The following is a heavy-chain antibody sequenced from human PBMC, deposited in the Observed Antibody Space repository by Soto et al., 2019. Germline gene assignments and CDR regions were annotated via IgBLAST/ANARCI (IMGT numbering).Heavy chain of an antibody. CDR2: IYWNDDK. CDR3: AKSSSSGWYGWFDP. V-gene: IGHV2-5*01. Sequence: SGPTLVNPTHTLTLTCIFSGVSLRTSGGGVGWIRQPPGKALEWLGFIYWNDDKRYSPSLKSRLTITKDTSKNQVVLTMTNMEPVYKATYYCAKSSSSGWYGWFDPLRQGTLVTASS. D-gene: IGHD6-19*01. J-gene: IGHJ5*02. CDR1: GVSLRTSGGG.